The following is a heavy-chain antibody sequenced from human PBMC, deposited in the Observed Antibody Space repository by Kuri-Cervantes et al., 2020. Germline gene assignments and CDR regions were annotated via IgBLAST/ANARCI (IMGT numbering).Heavy chain of an antibody. CDR1: GGSISSSSYY. CDR2: IYYSGST. V-gene: IGHV4-39*07. CDR3: ARVVATRWFDP. D-gene: IGHD2-15*01. Sequence: GSLRLSCTVPGGSISSSSYYWGWIRQPPGKGLEWIGSIYYSGSTNYNPSLKSRVTISVDKSKNQFSLKLSSVTAADTAVYYCARVVATRWFDPWGQGTLVTVSS. J-gene: IGHJ5*02.